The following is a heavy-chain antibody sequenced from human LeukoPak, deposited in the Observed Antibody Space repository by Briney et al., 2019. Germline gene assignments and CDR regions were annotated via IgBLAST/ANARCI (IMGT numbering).Heavy chain of an antibody. J-gene: IGHJ4*02. D-gene: IGHD3-22*01. Sequence: PGGSLRLSCAASGFTFSSCAMSWVRQAPGKWLEWVSAISGSGGSTYYADSVKGRFTISRDNSKNTLYLQMNSLRAEDTAVYYCAKDPTDFDSSGQTYFDYWGQGTLVTVSS. CDR1: GFTFSSCA. CDR2: ISGSGGST. V-gene: IGHV3-23*01. CDR3: AKDPTDFDSSGQTYFDY.